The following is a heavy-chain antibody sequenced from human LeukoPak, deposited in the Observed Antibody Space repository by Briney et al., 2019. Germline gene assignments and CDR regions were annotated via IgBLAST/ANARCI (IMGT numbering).Heavy chain of an antibody. CDR3: TTGCRLVVVPAAIPAAY. Sequence: GGSLRLSCAASGFTFSSYAMGWVRQAPGKGLEWVGRIKSKSDGGTTDYGAPVKGRFTISRDDSKNTLYLQMNSLKTEDTAVYYCTTGCRLVVVPAAIPAAYWGQGTLVTVSS. CDR1: GFTFSSYA. J-gene: IGHJ4*02. CDR2: IKSKSDGGTT. V-gene: IGHV3-15*01. D-gene: IGHD2-2*01.